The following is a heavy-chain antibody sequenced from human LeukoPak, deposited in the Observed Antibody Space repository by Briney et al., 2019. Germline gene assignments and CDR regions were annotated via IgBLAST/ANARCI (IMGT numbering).Heavy chain of an antibody. CDR3: ARHGRDGYRFSFDY. CDR1: GGSFSGYY. V-gene: IGHV4-34*01. J-gene: IGHJ4*02. CDR2: INHSGST. Sequence: SETLSLTCAVYGGSFSGYYWSWIRQPPGKGLEWIGEINHSGSTNYNPSLKSRVTISVDTSKNQFSLKLSSVTAADTAVYYCARHGRDGYRFSFDYWGQGTLVTVSS. D-gene: IGHD5-24*01.